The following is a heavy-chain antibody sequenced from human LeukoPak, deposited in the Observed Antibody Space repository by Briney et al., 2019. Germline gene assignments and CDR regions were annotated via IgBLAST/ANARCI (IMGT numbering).Heavy chain of an antibody. V-gene: IGHV1-69*13. Sequence: ASVKVSCKASGGTFSSYAISWVRQAPGQGLEWMGGIIPIFGTANYAQKFQGRVTITADESTSTAYMELSSLRSEDTAVYYCARVPNSSSSLLYYFDYWGQGTLVTVSS. J-gene: IGHJ4*02. CDR3: ARVPNSSSSLLYYFDY. CDR2: IIPIFGTA. CDR1: GGTFSSYA. D-gene: IGHD6-6*01.